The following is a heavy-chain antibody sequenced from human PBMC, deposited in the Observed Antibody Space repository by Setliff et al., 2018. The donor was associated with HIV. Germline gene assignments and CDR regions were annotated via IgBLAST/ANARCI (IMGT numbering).Heavy chain of an antibody. D-gene: IGHD4-17*01. V-gene: IGHV1-69*10. CDR1: GNTFNIYA. Sequence: SVKVSCKASGNTFNIYAISWVRQAPGHGPEWVGGLSPIRSIANYAQKFQGRVTITADKSRSTAYMELSSLTSEDTAFYYCATLTYGDYHRLYYFDSWGQGTLVTVSS. J-gene: IGHJ4*02. CDR3: ATLTYGDYHRLYYFDS. CDR2: LSPIRSIA.